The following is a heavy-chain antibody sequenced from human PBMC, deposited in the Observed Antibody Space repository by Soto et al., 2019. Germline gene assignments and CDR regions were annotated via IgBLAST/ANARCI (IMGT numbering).Heavy chain of an antibody. D-gene: IGHD1-26*01. J-gene: IGHJ4*02. Sequence: EVQLVETGGGLIQPGGSLRLSCAASGFTVSSNDMSWVRQAPGRGLEWVSVIYSGGSTYYADSVKGRFTISRDNSKNTLYLQMNSLRAEDTAVYYCALSGLVGATYPFSLDYWGQGTLVTVSS. CDR1: GFTVSSND. CDR2: IYSGGST. V-gene: IGHV3-53*02. CDR3: ALSGLVGATYPFSLDY.